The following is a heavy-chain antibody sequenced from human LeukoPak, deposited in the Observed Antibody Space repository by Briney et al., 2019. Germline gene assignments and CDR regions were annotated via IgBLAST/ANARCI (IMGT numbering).Heavy chain of an antibody. CDR1: GGSISSSSYY. V-gene: IGHV4-39*07. D-gene: IGHD5-24*01. CDR3: ARRGWLQFFDY. CDR2: IYYTGST. J-gene: IGHJ4*02. Sequence: PSETLSLTCSVSGGSISSSSYYWGWIRQPPGKGLEWIGSIYYTGSTFYNPSLKSRVTISVDKSKNQFSLKLSSVTAADTAVYYCARRGWLQFFDYWGQGTLVTVSS.